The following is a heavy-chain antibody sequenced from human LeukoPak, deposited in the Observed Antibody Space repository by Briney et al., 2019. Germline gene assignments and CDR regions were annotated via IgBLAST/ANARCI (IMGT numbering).Heavy chain of an antibody. D-gene: IGHD5-12*01. CDR2: ISGSGGST. V-gene: IGHV3-23*01. Sequence: ETLSLTCTVSGGSISSYYWSWVRQAPGKGLEWVSAISGSGGSTYYADSVKGRFTISRDNSKNTLYLQMNSLRAEDTAVYYCAKSGYSGSWYYCYYMDVWGKGTTVTVSS. CDR1: GGSISSYY. J-gene: IGHJ6*03. CDR3: AKSGYSGSWYYCYYMDV.